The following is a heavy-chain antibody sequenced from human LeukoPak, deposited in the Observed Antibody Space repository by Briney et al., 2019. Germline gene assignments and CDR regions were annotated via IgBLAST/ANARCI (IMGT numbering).Heavy chain of an antibody. Sequence: PSETLSLTCTVSGGSISSYYWSWIRQPPGKGLEWIGYIYYSGSTNYNPSLKSRVTISVDTSKNQFSLKLSSVTAADTAVYYCAREADIVGATNWFDPWGQGTLVTVSS. CDR2: IYYSGST. J-gene: IGHJ5*02. CDR1: GGSISSYY. D-gene: IGHD1-26*01. V-gene: IGHV4-59*01. CDR3: AREADIVGATNWFDP.